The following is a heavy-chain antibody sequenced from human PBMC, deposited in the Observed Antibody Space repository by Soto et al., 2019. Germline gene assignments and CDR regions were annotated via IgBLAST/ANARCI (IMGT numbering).Heavy chain of an antibody. D-gene: IGHD2-2*01. CDR1: GGTFSSYA. V-gene: IGHV1-69*01. CDR2: IIPISGTT. CDR3: ARSQGSSTTLEIYYYYYYGMDV. Sequence: QVQLVQSGAEVKKPGSSVRVSCKASGGTFSSYAISWVRQAPGQGLEWMGGIIPISGTTNYAQKFQGRVTITTDESTGTAYMELSSLSSEDTAVYYCARSQGSSTTLEIYYYYYYGMDVWGQGTTVTVSS. J-gene: IGHJ6*02.